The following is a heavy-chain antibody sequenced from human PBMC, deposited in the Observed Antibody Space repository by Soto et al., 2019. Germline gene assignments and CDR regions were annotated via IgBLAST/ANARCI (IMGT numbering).Heavy chain of an antibody. CDR1: GFTFRSYE. CDR2: ISSSGSTI. V-gene: IGHV3-48*03. CDR3: ATVYYYDSSGYPEDAFDL. D-gene: IGHD3-22*01. Sequence: EVQLVESGGGLVQPGGSLRLSCAASGFTFRSYEMNWVRQAPGKGLEWVSYISSSGSTIYYADSVKGRFTISRDNAKNSLYLQMNSLRAEDTAIYYCATVYYYDSSGYPEDAFDLWGQGTMVTVSS. J-gene: IGHJ3*01.